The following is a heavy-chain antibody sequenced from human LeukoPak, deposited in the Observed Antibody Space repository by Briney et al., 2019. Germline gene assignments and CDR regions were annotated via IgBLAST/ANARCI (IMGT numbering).Heavy chain of an antibody. Sequence: GGSLRLSCAASGFTLSIYAMSWVRQAPGKGLGWVSAISGSGGNTYYAASVKGRFTISRDNSKNTLYLQMNSLRAEDTAVYYCAKEDGRGPWEPHPNYFDYWGQGTLVTVSS. CDR2: ISGSGGNT. J-gene: IGHJ4*02. V-gene: IGHV3-23*01. CDR3: AKEDGRGPWEPHPNYFDY. D-gene: IGHD1-26*01. CDR1: GFTLSIYA.